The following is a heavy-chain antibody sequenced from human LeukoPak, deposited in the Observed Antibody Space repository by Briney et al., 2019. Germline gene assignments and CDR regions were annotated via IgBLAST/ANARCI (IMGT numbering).Heavy chain of an antibody. CDR2: ISSSSSYI. CDR3: AREGYYDSSGYPFDY. D-gene: IGHD3-22*01. J-gene: IGHJ4*02. Sequence: PGGSLRLSCAASGFTFSSYSMNWVRQAPGKGLEWVSSISSSSSYIYYADSVKGRFTISRDNAKNSLYLQMNSLRAEDTAVYYCAREGYYDSSGYPFDYWGQGTLVTVSS. CDR1: GFTFSSYS. V-gene: IGHV3-21*01.